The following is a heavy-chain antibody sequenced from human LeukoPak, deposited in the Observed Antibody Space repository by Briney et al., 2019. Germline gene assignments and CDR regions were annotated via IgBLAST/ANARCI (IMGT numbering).Heavy chain of an antibody. Sequence: GGSLRLSCAASGITVSNNYMSWVRQAPGKGLEWVANIKQDGSEKYYVDSVKGRFTISRDNAKNSLYLQMNSLRAEDTAVYYCARERGYSGYGLDAFDIWGQGTMVTVSS. V-gene: IGHV3-7*01. CDR2: IKQDGSEK. J-gene: IGHJ3*02. CDR1: GITVSNNY. CDR3: ARERGYSGYGLDAFDI. D-gene: IGHD5-12*01.